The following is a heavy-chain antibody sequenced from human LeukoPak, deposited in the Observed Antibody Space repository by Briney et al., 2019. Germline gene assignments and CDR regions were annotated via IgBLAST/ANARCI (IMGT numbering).Heavy chain of an antibody. CDR1: GGSISSYY. D-gene: IGHD3-10*01. CDR2: IYYSGST. V-gene: IGHV4-59*01. Sequence: SETLSLTCTVPGGSISSYYWSWIRQPPGKGLEWIGYIYYSGSTNYNPSLKSRVTISVDTSKNQFSLKLSSVTAADTAVYYCARHTRGDDAFDIWGQGTMVTVSS. J-gene: IGHJ3*02. CDR3: ARHTRGDDAFDI.